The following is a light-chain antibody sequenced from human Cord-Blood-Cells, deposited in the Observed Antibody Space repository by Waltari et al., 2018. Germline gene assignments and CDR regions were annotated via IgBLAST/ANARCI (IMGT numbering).Light chain of an antibody. J-gene: IGKJ1*01. CDR2: GAS. Sequence: EIVMTQSPATLSVSPGERATLSCRASQSVSSNLAWSQQKPGQAPRLLIYGASTKATGIPARFSGSWSGTEFTLTISRLQSEDFAVYYCQQYNNWPSWTFGQGTKVEIK. V-gene: IGKV3-15*01. CDR3: QQYNNWPSWT. CDR1: QSVSSN.